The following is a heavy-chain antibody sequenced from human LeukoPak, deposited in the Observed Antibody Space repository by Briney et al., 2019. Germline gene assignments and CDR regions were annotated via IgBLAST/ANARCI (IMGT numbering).Heavy chain of an antibody. CDR3: AKDRENTNGCILNY. CDR1: GFSFSNFG. CDR2: IGFDGSDK. Sequence: GGSLRLSCAASGFSFSNFGIHWVRQAAGKGLEWVAFIGFDGSDKHYAHSVKGRFTISRDDSKNTLYLQMDSLRSEDTAVYYCAKDRENTNGCILNYWGQGTLVTASS. V-gene: IGHV3-30*02. J-gene: IGHJ4*02. D-gene: IGHD3-3*02.